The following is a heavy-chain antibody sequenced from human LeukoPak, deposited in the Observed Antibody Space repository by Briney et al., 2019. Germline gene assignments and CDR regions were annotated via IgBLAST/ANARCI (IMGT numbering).Heavy chain of an antibody. D-gene: IGHD3-10*02. Sequence: GGSLRLSCAASGFTFSSYGMHWVRQAPGKGLEWVAVISYDGSNKYYADSVKGRFTISRDNSKNTLYLQMNSLRAEDTAVYYCAKEMLGEPLFDYWGQGTLVTVSS. CDR2: ISYDGSNK. CDR3: AKEMLGEPLFDY. J-gene: IGHJ4*02. V-gene: IGHV3-30*18. CDR1: GFTFSSYG.